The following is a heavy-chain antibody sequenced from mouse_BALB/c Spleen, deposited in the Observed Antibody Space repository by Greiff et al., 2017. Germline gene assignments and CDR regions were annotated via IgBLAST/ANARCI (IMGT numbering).Heavy chain of an antibody. D-gene: IGHD1-1*01. CDR2: ISDGGSYT. J-gene: IGHJ3*01. CDR3: ARDDDVGTVY. CDR1: GFTFSDYY. Sequence: EVKVVESGGGLVKPGGSLKLSCAASGFTFSDYYMYWVRQTPEKRLEWVATISDGGSYTYYPDSVKGRFTISRDNAKNNLYLLMSSLKSEDTAMYYCARDDDVGTVYWGQGTLVTVSA. V-gene: IGHV5-4*02.